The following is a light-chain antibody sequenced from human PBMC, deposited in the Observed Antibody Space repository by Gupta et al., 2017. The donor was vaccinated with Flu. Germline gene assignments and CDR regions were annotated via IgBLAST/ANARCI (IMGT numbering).Light chain of an antibody. V-gene: IGLV10-54*04. CDR2: RND. CDR3: SAWDRSLRAWV. Sequence: TATLTCTGNSNNVGNQGAAWLQQHQGHPPKLLSYRNDSRPSGISERFSASRSGNTASLTITGLQPEDEADYYCSAWDRSLRAWVFGGGTKLTVL. CDR1: SNNVGNQG. J-gene: IGLJ3*02.